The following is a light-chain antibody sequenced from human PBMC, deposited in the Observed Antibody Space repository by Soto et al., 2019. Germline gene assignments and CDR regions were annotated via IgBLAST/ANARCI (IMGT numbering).Light chain of an antibody. CDR2: EVS. CDR3: SSYTSSSTLV. V-gene: IGLV2-14*01. Sequence: QSALTQPASVSGSPGPSITISCTGTSSDVGGYNCVSWYQQHPGNAPKLMIYEVSNRPAGVSNRFSGSKSGNTASLTISGHQAEDEADYYCSSYTSSSTLVFGGGTKLTVL. CDR1: SSDVGGYNC. J-gene: IGLJ2*01.